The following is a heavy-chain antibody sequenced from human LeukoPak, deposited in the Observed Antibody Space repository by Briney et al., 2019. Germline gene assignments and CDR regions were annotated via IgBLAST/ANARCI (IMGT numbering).Heavy chain of an antibody. CDR1: AFTFSSYS. D-gene: IGHD6-6*01. CDR2: ISSSSGYI. V-gene: IGHV3-21*01. CDR3: AREYSSSVSFDP. Sequence: GGSLRLSCALSAFTFSSYSMNWISQAPGEGLEWDSSISSSSGYICHADSVKGRFTISRDNAKNSLYLQMNSLRAEDTAVYYCAREYSSSVSFDPWGQGTLVTVSS. J-gene: IGHJ5*02.